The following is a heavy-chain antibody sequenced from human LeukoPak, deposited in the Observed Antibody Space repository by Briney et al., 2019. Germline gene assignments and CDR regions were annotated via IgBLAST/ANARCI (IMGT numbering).Heavy chain of an antibody. V-gene: IGHV1-46*01. CDR3: ARGPTYYYDSSGYPLEY. CDR1: GYTFTNYY. J-gene: IGHJ4*02. Sequence: GASVKVSCKASGYTFTNYYMHWLRQAPGQGLEWMGIINLSGGSTSYAQKFQGRVTMTRDMSTSTVYMELSSLRSEDTAVYYCARGPTYYYDSSGYPLEYWGQGTLVTVSS. D-gene: IGHD3-22*01. CDR2: INLSGGST.